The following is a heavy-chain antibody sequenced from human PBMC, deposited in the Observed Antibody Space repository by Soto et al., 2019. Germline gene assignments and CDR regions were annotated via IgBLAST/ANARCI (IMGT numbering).Heavy chain of an antibody. Sequence: PGGSLRLSCAASGFTFSSYWRSWVRQAPGKGLEWVANIKQDGSEKYYVDSVKGRFTISRDNAKNSLYLQMNSLRAEDTAVYYCARVGAAAGKTLPHYYYMDVWGKGTTVTVSS. D-gene: IGHD6-13*01. CDR3: ARVGAAAGKTLPHYYYMDV. CDR2: IKQDGSEK. J-gene: IGHJ6*03. V-gene: IGHV3-7*01. CDR1: GFTFSSYW.